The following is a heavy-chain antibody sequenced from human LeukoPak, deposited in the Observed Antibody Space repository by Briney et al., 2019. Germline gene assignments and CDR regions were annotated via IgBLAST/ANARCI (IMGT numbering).Heavy chain of an antibody. D-gene: IGHD6-6*01. CDR1: GFTFSSYW. CDR3: ARGYGGIEQLVPDY. Sequence: GGSLRLSCAASGFTFSSYWMHWVRQAPGKGLVWVSRFNSDGSSTTYADSVKGRFTISRDNAKNTLYLQMNSLRAEDTAVYYCARGYGGIEQLVPDYWGQGTLVTVSS. J-gene: IGHJ4*02. V-gene: IGHV3-74*01. CDR2: FNSDGSST.